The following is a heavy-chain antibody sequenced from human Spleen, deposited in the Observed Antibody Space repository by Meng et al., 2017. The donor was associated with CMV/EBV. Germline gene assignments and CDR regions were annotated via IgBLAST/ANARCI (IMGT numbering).Heavy chain of an antibody. D-gene: IGHD2-15*01. J-gene: IGHJ4*02. CDR2: MSGNNGVT. Sequence: SVYNFTTLSMNWVRQAPGQGLEWVGGMSGNNGVTNCAPKLRGSDTVTTHASTTTHYMELSGLSSDDTAVYYCTRDRGHLLAESLFDYWGQGTLVTVSS. CDR3: TRDRGHLLAESLFDY. V-gene: IGHV1-18*04. CDR1: VYNFTTLS.